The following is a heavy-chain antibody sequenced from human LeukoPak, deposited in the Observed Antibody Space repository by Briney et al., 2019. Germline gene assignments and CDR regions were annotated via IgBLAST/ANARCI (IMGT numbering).Heavy chain of an antibody. V-gene: IGHV3-69-1*02. CDR1: GFTFSDYS. CDR3: ARDPSLAVAGTPVDY. CDR2: IGANSAI. D-gene: IGHD6-19*01. Sequence: GGSLRLSCAASGFTFSDYSMNWVRQAPGKGLEWVSYIGANSAIYYADSVKGRFTISRDNAKNSLSLQMNSLRAEDTAVYYCARDPSLAVAGTPVDYWGQGTLVTVSS. J-gene: IGHJ4*02.